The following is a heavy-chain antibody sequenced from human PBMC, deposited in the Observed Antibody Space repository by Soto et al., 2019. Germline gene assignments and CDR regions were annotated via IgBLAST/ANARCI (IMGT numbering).Heavy chain of an antibody. V-gene: IGHV3-23*01. CDR1: GFTFSIYA. Sequence: GGSLRLSCAASGFTFSIYAMSWVRQAPGEGLEWVSAISSGGGSTYYADSVKGRFTISRDNSKNTLYLQMNSLRAEDTAVYYCAKAGYTSSTRAGGYWFDPWGQGTLVTVSS. CDR2: ISSGGGST. J-gene: IGHJ5*02. D-gene: IGHD6-6*01. CDR3: AKAGYTSSTRAGGYWFDP.